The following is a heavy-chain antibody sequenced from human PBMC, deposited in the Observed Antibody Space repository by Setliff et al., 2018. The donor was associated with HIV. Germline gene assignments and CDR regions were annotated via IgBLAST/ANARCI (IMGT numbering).Heavy chain of an antibody. J-gene: IGHJ2*01. V-gene: IGHV4-39*01. CDR2: FHYSGTT. D-gene: IGHD2-21*02. Sequence: LSLTCTVSGGSISSSSYYWAWIRQPPGKGLEWIGSFHYSGTTYVHPSLKSRVTISVDTSKNQFSLKLSSVTAADTAVDYCARHDGTYCGGDCYLLGYFDLWGRGTLVTVSS. CDR3: ARHDGTYCGGDCYLLGYFDL. CDR1: GGSISSSSYY.